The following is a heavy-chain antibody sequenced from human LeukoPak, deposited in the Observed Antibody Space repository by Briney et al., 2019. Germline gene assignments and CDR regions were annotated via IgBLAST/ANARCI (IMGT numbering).Heavy chain of an antibody. Sequence: ASVKVSCKASGYTFTGYYMHWVRQAPGQGLEWLGWINPNSGGTNYAQQFQGRVTMPRDTSISTAYMELSRLRSDDTAVYYCASTILIPIVVVPAAIPWFDPWGQGTLVTVSS. J-gene: IGHJ5*02. D-gene: IGHD2-2*01. V-gene: IGHV1-2*02. CDR2: INPNSGGT. CDR1: GYTFTGYY. CDR3: ASTILIPIVVVPAAIPWFDP.